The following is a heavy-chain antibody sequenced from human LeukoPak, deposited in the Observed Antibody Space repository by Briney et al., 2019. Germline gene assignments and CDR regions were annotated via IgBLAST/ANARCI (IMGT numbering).Heavy chain of an antibody. J-gene: IGHJ6*02. CDR2: IKQDGSEK. CDR1: GFTFSRYN. V-gene: IGHV3-7*01. CDR3: ARDDSRDGYNTHYYGMDV. Sequence: GGSLRLSCAASGFTFSRYNMNWVRQAPGKGLEWVANIKQDGSEKYYVDSVKGRFTISRDNAKNSLYLQMNSLRAEDTAVYYCARDDSRDGYNTHYYGMDVWGQGTTVTVSS. D-gene: IGHD5-24*01.